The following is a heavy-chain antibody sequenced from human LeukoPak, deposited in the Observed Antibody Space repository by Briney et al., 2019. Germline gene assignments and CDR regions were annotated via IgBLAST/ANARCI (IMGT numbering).Heavy chain of an antibody. CDR3: ARDTDTALDV. V-gene: IGHV3-72*01. CDR1: GFTLSDHC. J-gene: IGHJ6*02. Sequence: GGSLRLSCVASGFTLSDHCMDWVRQAPGKGLEWISRTKNRANSHITQYAASVNGRFIASRDDSKNSLFLQMNSLKAEDTAVYYCARDTDTALDVWGQGTTVTVSS. CDR2: TKNRANSHIT.